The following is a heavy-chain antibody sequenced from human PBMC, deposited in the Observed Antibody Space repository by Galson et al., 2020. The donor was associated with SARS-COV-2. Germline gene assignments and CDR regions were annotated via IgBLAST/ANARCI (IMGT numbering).Heavy chain of an antibody. CDR3: ATAPVVVADATSRLPQYYYYGMDV. V-gene: IGHV1-24*01. Sequence: ASVKVSCPVSGYTLTELSMHWVRQAPGKGLEWMGGFDPEDGETIYAQKFQGRVTMTEDTSTDTAYMELSSLRSEDTAVYYCATAPVVVADATSRLPQYYYYGMDVWGQGTTVTVSS. CDR2: FDPEDGET. CDR1: GYTLTELS. J-gene: IGHJ6*02. D-gene: IGHD2-15*01.